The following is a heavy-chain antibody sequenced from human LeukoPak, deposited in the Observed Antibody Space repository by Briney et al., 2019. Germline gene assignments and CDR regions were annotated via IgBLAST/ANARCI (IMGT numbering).Heavy chain of an antibody. Sequence: GGSLRLSCAASGFTFSGYWMSWLRQAPGKGLEWVANIKQDGGEKYYVDSVKGRFTISRDNAKNSLYLQMNSLRAEDTAVYYCARDRGFGQADVWGKGTTATVSS. D-gene: IGHD3-10*01. CDR3: ARDRGFGQADV. CDR1: GFTFSGYW. V-gene: IGHV3-7*01. CDR2: IKQDGGEK. J-gene: IGHJ6*04.